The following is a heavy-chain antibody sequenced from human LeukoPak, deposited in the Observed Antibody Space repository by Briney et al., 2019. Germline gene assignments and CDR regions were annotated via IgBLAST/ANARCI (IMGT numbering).Heavy chain of an antibody. CDR1: GGSFSGYY. J-gene: IGHJ5*02. CDR2: INHSGST. V-gene: IGHV4-34*01. D-gene: IGHD3-10*01. Sequence: SETLSLTCAVYGGSFSGYYWSWIRQPPGKGLEWIGEINHSGSTNYNPSLKSRVTISVDTSKNQFSLKLSSVTAADTAVYYCARVRFGELSLPAVSWFDPWGQGTLVTVSS. CDR3: ARVRFGELSLPAVSWFDP.